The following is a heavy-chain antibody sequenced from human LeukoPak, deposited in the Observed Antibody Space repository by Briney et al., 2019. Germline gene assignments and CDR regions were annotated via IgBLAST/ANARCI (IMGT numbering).Heavy chain of an antibody. CDR2: IYYSGST. V-gene: IGHV4-39*07. CDR1: GGSISSSSYY. J-gene: IGHJ3*02. Sequence: SETLSLTCTVSGGSISSSSYYWGWIRQPPGKGLEWIGSIYYSGSTYYNPSLKSRVTISVDTSKNQFSLKLSSVTAADTAVYYCARDQFVVVPADAFDIWGQGTMVTVSS. D-gene: IGHD2-2*01. CDR3: ARDQFVVVPADAFDI.